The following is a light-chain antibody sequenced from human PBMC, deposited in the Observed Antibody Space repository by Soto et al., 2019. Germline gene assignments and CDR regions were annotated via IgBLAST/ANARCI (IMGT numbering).Light chain of an antibody. CDR2: GAS. J-gene: IGKJ4*01. V-gene: IGKV3-15*01. Sequence: EVEMTQSPATLSVSPGERVTLSCTASQSVSGNLAWYQQKPGQAPRLLIHGASTRATDIPARFSGSGSGTEITVTITSLQSEDFAVYYCQQYHNWPPGLTFGGGTRVEIK. CDR1: QSVSGN. CDR3: QQYHNWPPGLT.